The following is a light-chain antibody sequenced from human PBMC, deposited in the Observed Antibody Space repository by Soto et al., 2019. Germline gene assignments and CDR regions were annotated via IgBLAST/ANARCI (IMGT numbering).Light chain of an antibody. V-gene: IGLV2-14*01. CDR1: SSDVGGFDH. CDR3: SSYISSSTLNV. J-gene: IGLJ1*01. Sequence: QSALTQPASVSGSPGQSITISCTGASSDVGGFDHVSWYQQHPGKAPKLMIYDVSKRPSGVSNRFSGSKSGNTASLTISGLQAEDEADYYCSSYISSSTLNVFGTGTKVTVL. CDR2: DVS.